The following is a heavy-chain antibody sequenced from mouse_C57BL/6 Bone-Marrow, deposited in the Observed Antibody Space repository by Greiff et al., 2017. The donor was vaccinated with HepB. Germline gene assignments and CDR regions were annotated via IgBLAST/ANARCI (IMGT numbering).Heavy chain of an antibody. Sequence: EVKLMESGGSLVQPGGSLKLSCAASGFTFNSYTMSWVRQTPEKRLEWVTYISNGGGYTYYPDTVKGRFFISRDNAKNTLYLQMSSLKSEDTAMYYCARRGGNYGDWYFDVWGAGTTVTVSS. CDR3: ARRGGNYGDWYFDV. CDR2: ISNGGGYT. V-gene: IGHV5-12-2*01. D-gene: IGHD2-1*01. CDR1: GFTFNSYT. J-gene: IGHJ1*01.